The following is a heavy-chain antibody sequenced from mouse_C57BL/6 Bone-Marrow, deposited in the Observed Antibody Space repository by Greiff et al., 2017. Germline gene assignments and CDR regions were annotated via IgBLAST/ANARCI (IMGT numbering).Heavy chain of an antibody. J-gene: IGHJ2*01. D-gene: IGHD1-1*01. CDR1: GFTFSSYG. Sequence: VMLVESGGDLVKPGGSLTLSCAASGFTFSSYGMSWVRPTPDTRLAWVATLSSGGSYTYYPASVKGRFTISRDKSKNTLYLQMSSLNSEDTAMYYCARQDYCNRLDYGGQGTTRTVSS. CDR2: LSSGGSYT. CDR3: ARQDYCNRLDY. V-gene: IGHV5-6*02.